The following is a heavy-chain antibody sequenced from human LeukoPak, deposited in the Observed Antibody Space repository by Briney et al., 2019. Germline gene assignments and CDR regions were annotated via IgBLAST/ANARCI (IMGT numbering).Heavy chain of an antibody. CDR2: GFYSGSA. CDR3: ARLRGAMTSVTSDFDY. V-gene: IGHV4-39*01. Sequence: SETLSLTCIVSGGSISGRSYYWAWIRQPPGKGLEWIGSGFYSGSAYYNPSLKSRVTISVDTSKNQFSLNLSSVTAADTAVYYCARLRGAMTSVTSDFDYWGQGTLVTVSS. J-gene: IGHJ4*02. D-gene: IGHD4-17*01. CDR1: GGSISGRSYY.